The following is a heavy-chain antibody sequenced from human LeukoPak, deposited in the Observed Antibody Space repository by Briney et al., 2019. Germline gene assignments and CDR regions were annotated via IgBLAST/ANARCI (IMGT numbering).Heavy chain of an antibody. D-gene: IGHD3-3*01. J-gene: IGHJ6*02. Sequence: GGSLRLSCAASGFTVSSNYMSWVRQAPGKGLEWVSVIYSGGSTYYADSVKGRFTISRDNSRNTLYLQMNSLRAEDTAVYYCARGTIFGVDGMDVSGVWGQGTTVTVPS. CDR2: IYSGGST. V-gene: IGHV3-53*01. CDR1: GFTVSSNY. CDR3: ARGTIFGVDGMDVSGV.